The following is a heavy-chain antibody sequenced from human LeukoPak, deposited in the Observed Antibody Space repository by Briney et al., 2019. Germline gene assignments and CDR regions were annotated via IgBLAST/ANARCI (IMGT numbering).Heavy chain of an antibody. D-gene: IGHD2-15*01. CDR1: GFSFRSYW. CDR3: TRDRYGGTFDP. Sequence: GGSLRLSCVASGFSFRSYWMHWVRQVPGKGLGWVSRVSADGSSTSYADAVKGRFTISRDNAKNTVDLQMSGLRAEDTAIYYCTRDRYGGTFDPWGQGTLVTVSS. CDR2: VSADGSST. V-gene: IGHV3-74*01. J-gene: IGHJ5*02.